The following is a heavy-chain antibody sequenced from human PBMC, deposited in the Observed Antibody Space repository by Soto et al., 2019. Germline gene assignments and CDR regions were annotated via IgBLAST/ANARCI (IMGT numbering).Heavy chain of an antibody. CDR2: IKQDENGK. Sequence: EVQLVESGGGLVQPGGSLRLSCEASGFTFSSRWMTWVRQGPGKGLEWVANIKQDENGKDYVDSVKGPSTTSRDNAKNSLYLQMNSLSAEDTSLYYCATHDGPAAAGLVLAFWGQGTLVTVSS. CDR3: ATHDGPAAAGLVLAF. V-gene: IGHV3-7*02. J-gene: IGHJ4*02. CDR1: GFTFSSRW. D-gene: IGHD6-13*01.